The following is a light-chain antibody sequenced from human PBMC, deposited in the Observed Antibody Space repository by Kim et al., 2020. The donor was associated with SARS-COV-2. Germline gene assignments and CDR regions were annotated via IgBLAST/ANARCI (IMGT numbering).Light chain of an antibody. CDR3: QQSNSFPYT. CDR2: EAA. Sequence: CGSVGERVNITCRASQDIKKWLAWYQQKPGTAPKHLSNEAANLQSGVQSRFSGSGSGRDFTLSISSRQPEDFATYYCQQSNSFPYTWGQGTKLEI. CDR1: QDIKKW. J-gene: IGKJ2*01. V-gene: IGKV1D-12*01.